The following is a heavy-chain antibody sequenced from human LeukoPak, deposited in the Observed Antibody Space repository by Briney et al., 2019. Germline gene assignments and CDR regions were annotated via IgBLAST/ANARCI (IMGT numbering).Heavy chain of an antibody. CDR1: GGSFSGYY. J-gene: IGHJ4*02. CDR3: ARLRGYYFGSGTHTGFDY. V-gene: IGHV4-34*01. Sequence: SETLSLTCAVYGGSFSGYYLSWIRQPPGKGLEWIGEINHSGSTNYNPSLKSRLTISVDTSKSQFSLKLSSVTAADTAAYYCARLRGYYFGSGTHTGFDYWGQGTLVTVSS. D-gene: IGHD3-10*01. CDR2: INHSGST.